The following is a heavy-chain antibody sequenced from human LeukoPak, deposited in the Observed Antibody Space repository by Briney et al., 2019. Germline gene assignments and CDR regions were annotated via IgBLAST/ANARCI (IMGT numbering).Heavy chain of an antibody. D-gene: IGHD1-26*01. Sequence: GASVKVSCKASGYTFTSYAMHWVRQAPGQRLEWMGWINAGNGNTKYSQKFQGRVTITRDTSASTAYMELSSLRSEDTAVYYCARDHYSGSYYSAYFQHWGQGTLVTVSS. CDR1: GYTFTSYA. J-gene: IGHJ1*01. CDR3: ARDHYSGSYYSAYFQH. CDR2: INAGNGNT. V-gene: IGHV1-3*01.